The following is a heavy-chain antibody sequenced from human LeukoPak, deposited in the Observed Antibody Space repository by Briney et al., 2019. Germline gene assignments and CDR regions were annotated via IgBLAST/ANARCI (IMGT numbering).Heavy chain of an antibody. CDR1: GGSISSSSYY. CDR3: ARCTVGSGSEGRDFDY. Sequence: PSETLSLTCTVSGGSISSSSYYWGWIRQPPGKGLEWIGSIYYSGSTYYNPSLKSRVTISVDTSKNQFSLKLSSVTAADTAVYYCARCTVGSGSEGRDFDYWGQGTLVTVSS. J-gene: IGHJ4*02. V-gene: IGHV4-39*07. D-gene: IGHD3-10*01. CDR2: IYYSGST.